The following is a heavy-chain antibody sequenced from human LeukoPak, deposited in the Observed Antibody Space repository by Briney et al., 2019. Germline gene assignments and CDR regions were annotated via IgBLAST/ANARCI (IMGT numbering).Heavy chain of an antibody. J-gene: IGHJ3*02. CDR1: GFTVSSNY. V-gene: IGHV3-53*01. Sequence: GGSLRLSCAASGFTVSSNYMSWVRQAPGKGLEWVSVIYSGGTTYYADSVKGRFTISRDNSKNTLYLQMNSLRAEDTAVYYCAKDIRYSGSPRAFDIWGQGTMVTVSS. D-gene: IGHD1-26*01. CDR3: AKDIRYSGSPRAFDI. CDR2: IYSGGTT.